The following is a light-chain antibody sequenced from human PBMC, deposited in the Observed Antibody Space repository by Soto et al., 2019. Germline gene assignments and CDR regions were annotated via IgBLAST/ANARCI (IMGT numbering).Light chain of an antibody. V-gene: IGKV1-39*01. J-gene: IGKJ5*01. Sequence: DIQMTQSPSSLSASVGDRVTITCRASESISAYLNWYQQKPGKAPKLLISDAASLQSGVPSRFSGSGSGTDFNLTISSLQREDFATYYCQQSYSTAITFGQGTRLEIK. CDR2: DAA. CDR3: QQSYSTAIT. CDR1: ESISAY.